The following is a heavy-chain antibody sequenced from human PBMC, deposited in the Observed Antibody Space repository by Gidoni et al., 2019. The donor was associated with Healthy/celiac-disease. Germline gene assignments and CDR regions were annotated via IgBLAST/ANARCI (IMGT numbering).Heavy chain of an antibody. J-gene: IGHJ4*02. Sequence: QLQLQESGPGLAKPSETLSLTCTVSGGSISSSSYYWGWIRQPPGKGLEWIGSIYYSGSTYYNPALKSRVTISVDTSKNQFSLKLSSVTAADTAVYYCARRDGYNYGYDYWGQGTLVTVSS. CDR2: IYYSGST. CDR1: GGSISSSSYY. CDR3: ARRDGYNYGYDY. D-gene: IGHD5-12*01. V-gene: IGHV4-39*01.